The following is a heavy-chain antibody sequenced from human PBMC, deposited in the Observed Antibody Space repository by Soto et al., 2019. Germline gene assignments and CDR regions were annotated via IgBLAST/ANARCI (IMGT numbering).Heavy chain of an antibody. J-gene: IGHJ4*02. V-gene: IGHV3-48*02. CDR3: ARDPGDGIAAAGDLGY. D-gene: IGHD6-13*01. CDR1: GFTFSSYS. CDR2: ISSSSSTI. Sequence: EVQLVESGGGLVQPGGSLRLSCAASGFTFSSYSMNWVRQAPGKGLEWVSYISSSSSTIYYADSVKGRFTISRDNVKNSLYLQMNSLRDEDTAVYYCARDPGDGIAAAGDLGYWGQGTLVTVSS.